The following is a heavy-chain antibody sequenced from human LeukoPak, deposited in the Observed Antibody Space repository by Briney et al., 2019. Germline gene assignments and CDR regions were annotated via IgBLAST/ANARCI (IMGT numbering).Heavy chain of an antibody. CDR3: ARAPVGCSGGSCYSAYFDY. CDR1: GFTFSSYW. D-gene: IGHD2-15*01. V-gene: IGHV3-7*03. CDR2: IKQDGSEK. J-gene: IGHJ4*02. Sequence: PGGSLRLSCAASGFTFSSYWMSWVRQAPGKGLEWVANIKQDGSEKYYVDSVKGRFTISRDNAKNSLYLQMNSLRAEDTAVYYRARAPVGCSGGSCYSAYFDYWGQGTLVTVSS.